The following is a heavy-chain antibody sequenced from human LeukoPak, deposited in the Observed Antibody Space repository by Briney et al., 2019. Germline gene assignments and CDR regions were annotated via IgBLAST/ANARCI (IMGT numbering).Heavy chain of an antibody. CDR3: ARGWYYYMDV. V-gene: IGHV4-34*01. J-gene: IGHJ6*03. Sequence: SETLSLTCAVYGGSFSGYYWHWIRQPPGKGLEWIGEINHRGSTNYNPSLKSRVTISVDTSKNQLSLKLSSVTAADTALYYCARGWYYYMDVWGKGTTVTVSS. CDR1: GGSFSGYY. CDR2: INHRGST.